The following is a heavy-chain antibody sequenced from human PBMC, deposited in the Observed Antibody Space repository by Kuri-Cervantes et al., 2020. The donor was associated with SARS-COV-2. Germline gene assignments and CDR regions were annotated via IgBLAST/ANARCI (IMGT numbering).Heavy chain of an antibody. CDR1: GFTFSRYAM. V-gene: IGHV4/OR15-8*01. CDR2: MYLPGIA. J-gene: IGHJ3*01. CDR3: ARNWGFGFDD. Sequence: ESLKISCAASGFTFSRYAMHWVRQAPGKGLEWIGQMYLPGIANYNPSLRGRVTISGDKSQSQISLKLISLTAADTAVYYCARNWGFGFDDWGQGIMVTVSS. D-gene: IGHD3-16*01.